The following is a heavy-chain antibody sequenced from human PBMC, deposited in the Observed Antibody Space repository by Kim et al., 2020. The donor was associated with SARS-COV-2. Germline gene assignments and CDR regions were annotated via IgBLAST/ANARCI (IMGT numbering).Heavy chain of an antibody. J-gene: IGHJ4*02. Sequence: GGSLRLSCAASGFTFSSYAMHWVRQAPGKGLEWVAVISYDGSNKYYADSVKGRFTISRDNSKNTLYLQMNSLRAEDTAVYYCARDPAAYFGFDYWGQGTLVTVSS. CDR3: ARDPAAYFGFDY. V-gene: IGHV3-30*04. D-gene: IGHD3-9*01. CDR2: ISYDGSNK. CDR1: GFTFSSYA.